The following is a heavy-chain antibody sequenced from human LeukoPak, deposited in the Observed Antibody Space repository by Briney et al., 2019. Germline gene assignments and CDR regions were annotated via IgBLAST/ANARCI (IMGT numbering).Heavy chain of an antibody. CDR2: ISGSGGST. Sequence: PGGSLRLSCAASGFTFSSYAMSWVRQAPGKGLEWVSAISGSGGSTYYADSVKGRFTISRDNSKNPLYLQMDSLRAEDTAVYYCASDRASYYFGSGSYYSPYWGQGTLVTVSS. J-gene: IGHJ4*02. CDR1: GFTFSSYA. V-gene: IGHV3-23*01. CDR3: ASDRASYYFGSGSYYSPY. D-gene: IGHD3-10*01.